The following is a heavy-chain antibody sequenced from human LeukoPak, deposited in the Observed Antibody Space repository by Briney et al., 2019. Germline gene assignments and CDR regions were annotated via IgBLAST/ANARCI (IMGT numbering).Heavy chain of an antibody. CDR1: GGSIGTYY. Sequence: SETLSLTCSVSGGSIGTYYWTWIRQPPGKGLEWIGYIYYTGSTNYSPSLKSRASMSVDTSKNQVSLKMTSVTAADTAVYYCARPSIPSAAASALDIWGQGTMVTVSS. CDR3: ARPSIPSAAASALDI. V-gene: IGHV4-59*08. D-gene: IGHD2-2*01. CDR2: IYYTGST. J-gene: IGHJ3*02.